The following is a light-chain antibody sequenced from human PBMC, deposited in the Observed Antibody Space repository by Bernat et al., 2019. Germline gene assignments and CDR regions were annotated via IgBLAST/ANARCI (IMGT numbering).Light chain of an antibody. CDR1: SSNIGAGYD. CDR3: QSYDYTLSGHWV. Sequence: QSVLTQPASVSGAPGQRVTISCTGSSSNIGAGYDVHWYQQLPGTAPKLLIFTNTHRPSGVPDRFSGSKSGTSASLAITGLQAEDEADYYCQSYDYTLSGHWVFGGGTKLTV. J-gene: IGLJ3*02. V-gene: IGLV1-40*01. CDR2: TNT.